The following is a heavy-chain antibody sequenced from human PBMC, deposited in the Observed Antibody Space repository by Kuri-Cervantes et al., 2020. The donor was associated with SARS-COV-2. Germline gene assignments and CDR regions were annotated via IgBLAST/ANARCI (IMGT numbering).Heavy chain of an antibody. CDR3: ARHALVGATLTWYFGY. CDR2: INHSGST. D-gene: IGHD1-26*01. V-gene: IGHV4-34*01. Sequence: SETLSLTCAVYGGSFSGYYWSWIRQPPGKGLEWIGEINHSGSTNYNLSLKSRVTISVDTSKNQFSLKLSSVTAADTAVYYCARHALVGATLTWYFGYWGQGTLVTVSS. CDR1: GGSFSGYY. J-gene: IGHJ4*02.